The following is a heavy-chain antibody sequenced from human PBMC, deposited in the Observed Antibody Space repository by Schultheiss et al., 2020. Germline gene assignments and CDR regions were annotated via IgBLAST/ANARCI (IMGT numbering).Heavy chain of an antibody. D-gene: IGHD2-2*01. V-gene: IGHV4-4*02. CDR3: ARVRDCSSTSCRYYYYYGMDV. Sequence: SATLTLTCTVSGGSISSSNWWSWVRQPPGKGLEWIGEIYHSGSTNYNPSLKSRVTISVDKSKNQFSLKLSSVTAADTAVYYCARVRDCSSTSCRYYYYYGMDVWGGGTTVTVAS. J-gene: IGHJ6*04. CDR2: IYHSGST. CDR1: GGSISSSNW.